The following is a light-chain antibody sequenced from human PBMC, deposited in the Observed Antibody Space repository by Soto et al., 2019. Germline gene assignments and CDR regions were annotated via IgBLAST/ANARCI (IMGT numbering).Light chain of an antibody. Sequence: QLVLTQPPSASGTPGQRVTISCSGSSSNIGSNTVNWYQQLPGTAPKLLIYSNNQRPSGVPDRFSGSNSGTSASLAISGLQSEDEADYYCAAWDDSLNGHAVFGGGTKLTVL. J-gene: IGLJ7*01. CDR2: SNN. CDR1: SSNIGSNT. CDR3: AAWDDSLNGHAV. V-gene: IGLV1-44*01.